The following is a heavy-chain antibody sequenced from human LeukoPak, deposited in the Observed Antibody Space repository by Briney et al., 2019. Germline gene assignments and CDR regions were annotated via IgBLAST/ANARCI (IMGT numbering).Heavy chain of an antibody. CDR3: AKEYYYDSSGPYAFDI. CDR1: GFTFSSYA. Sequence: GESLRLSCAASGFTFSSYAMSWVRQAPGKGLEWVSGISASGSSTYYADSVKGRFTISRDSSKNTLYLQMNSLRAVDTAVYYCAKEYYYDSSGPYAFDIWGQGTMVTVSS. D-gene: IGHD3-22*01. CDR2: ISASGSST. J-gene: IGHJ3*02. V-gene: IGHV3-23*01.